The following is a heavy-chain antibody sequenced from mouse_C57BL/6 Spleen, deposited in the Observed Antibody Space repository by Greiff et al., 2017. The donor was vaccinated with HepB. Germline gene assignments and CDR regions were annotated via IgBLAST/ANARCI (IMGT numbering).Heavy chain of an antibody. CDR1: GYTFTSYW. Sequence: EVQLQQSGTVLARPGASVKMSCKTSGYTFTSYWMHWVKQRPGQGLEWIGAIYPGNSDTSYNQKFKGKAKLTAVTSASTAYMELSSLTNEDSAVYYCTTSSDYYGSSYEDFDYWGQGTTLTVSS. CDR2: IYPGNSDT. D-gene: IGHD1-1*01. CDR3: TTSSDYYGSSYEDFDY. J-gene: IGHJ2*01. V-gene: IGHV1-5*01.